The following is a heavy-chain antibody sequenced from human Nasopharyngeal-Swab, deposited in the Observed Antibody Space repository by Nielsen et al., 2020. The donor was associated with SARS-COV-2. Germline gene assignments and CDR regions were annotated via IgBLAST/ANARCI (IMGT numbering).Heavy chain of an antibody. J-gene: IGHJ6*02. CDR3: AKTPTNYGMDV. V-gene: IGHV3-9*01. Sequence: SLKISCAASGFTFDDYVMHWVRQAPGKGLEWVSGISWNSGSIGYADSVKGRFTISRDNAKNSLYLQMNSLRAEDTALYYCAKTPTNYGMDVWGQGTTVTVSS. CDR2: ISWNSGSI. CDR1: GFTFDDYV.